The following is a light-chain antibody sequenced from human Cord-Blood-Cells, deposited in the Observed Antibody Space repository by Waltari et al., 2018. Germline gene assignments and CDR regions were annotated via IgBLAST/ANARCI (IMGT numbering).Light chain of an antibody. CDR2: SNN. J-gene: IGLJ3*02. CDR3: AAWDDSLNAWV. Sequence: QSVLTQPPSASGTPGQRVTISCPGSSPNIGSNTVNWYQQLPGTAPKLLIYSNNQRPPGVPDRFSGSKSGTSASLAISGLQSEDEADYYCAAWDDSLNAWVFGGGTKLTVL. V-gene: IGLV1-44*01. CDR1: SPNIGSNT.